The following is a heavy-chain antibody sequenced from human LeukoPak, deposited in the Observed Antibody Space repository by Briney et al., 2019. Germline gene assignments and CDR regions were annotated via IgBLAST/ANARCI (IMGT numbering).Heavy chain of an antibody. CDR2: IIPILGIA. D-gene: IGHD2-21*02. CDR3: ARDCGGDCSDAFDI. J-gene: IGHJ3*02. CDR1: GGTFTSYA. Sequence: SVKVSCKASGGTFTSYAISWVRQAPGQGLEWMGRIIPILGIANYAQKFQGRVTITADKSTSTAYMELSSLRSEDTAVYYCARDCGGDCSDAFDIWGQGTMVTVSS. V-gene: IGHV1-69*04.